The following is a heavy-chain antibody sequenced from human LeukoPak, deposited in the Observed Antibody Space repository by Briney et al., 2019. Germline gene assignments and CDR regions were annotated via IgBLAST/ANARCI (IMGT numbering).Heavy chain of an antibody. CDR1: GYSFTDYY. D-gene: IGHD3-3*01. CDR3: ARGSARITIFGVVINWFDP. V-gene: IGHV1-2*02. Sequence: ASVKVSCKAPGYSFTDYYIHWVRQAPGQGPEWMGWINPDNGVTKYAQKFQGRVTMTRDTSISTAYMELSRLRSDGTAVYYCARGSARITIFGVVINWFDPWGQGTLVTVSS. CDR2: INPDNGVT. J-gene: IGHJ5*02.